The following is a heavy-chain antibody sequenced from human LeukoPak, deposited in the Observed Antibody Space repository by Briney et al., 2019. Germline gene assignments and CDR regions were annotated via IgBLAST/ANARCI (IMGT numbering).Heavy chain of an antibody. Sequence: SETLSLTCAVSGYSISSGYYWGWIRQPPGKGLEWIGSIYHSGSTYYNPSLKSRVTISVDTSKNQFSLKLSSVTAADTAVYYCARDLGWGYYDSSGDFDYWGQGTLVTVSS. J-gene: IGHJ4*02. CDR3: ARDLGWGYYDSSGDFDY. CDR2: IYHSGST. D-gene: IGHD3-22*01. V-gene: IGHV4-38-2*02. CDR1: GYSISSGYY.